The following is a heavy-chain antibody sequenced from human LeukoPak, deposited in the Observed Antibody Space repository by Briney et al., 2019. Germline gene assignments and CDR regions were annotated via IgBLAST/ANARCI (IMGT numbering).Heavy chain of an antibody. J-gene: IGHJ6*03. CDR3: ARGSGSFGDILTGYYYYYMDV. V-gene: IGHV1-2*06. CDR2: IYPNTGGP. Sequence: GASVKVSCKASGYTFSDYYMHWVRLAPGHGLEWMGRIYPNTGGPTSAQKFQGRVTMTRDTSISTDYMGLSSLRSEDTAVYYCARGSGSFGDILTGYYYYYMDVWGKGTTVTVSS. CDR1: GYTFSDYY. D-gene: IGHD3-9*01.